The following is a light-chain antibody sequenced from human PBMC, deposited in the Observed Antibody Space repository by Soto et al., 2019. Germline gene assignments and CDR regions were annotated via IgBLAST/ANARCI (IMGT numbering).Light chain of an antibody. Sequence: EIVMTQSPGTVSVFPGDTVTLPCRASQSVSGYLDWFHQKPGQAPRLVLLRIFTRAIGVPARFSGSGSETEFTLTISSLEPEDFAVYYCQQRSNWPPITFGQGTRLEIK. V-gene: IGKV3-11*01. CDR3: QQRSNWPPIT. CDR1: QSVSGY. CDR2: RIF. J-gene: IGKJ5*01.